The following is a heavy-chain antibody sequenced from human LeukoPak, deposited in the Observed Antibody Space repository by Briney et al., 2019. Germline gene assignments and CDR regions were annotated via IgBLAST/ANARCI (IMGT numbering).Heavy chain of an antibody. Sequence: SETLSLTCTVSGDCISSSSYYWGWIRQPPGKGLEWIGSIYYSGSTYYNPSLKSRVTMSVDTSKNQFSLKLSSVTAADTALYYCARHPYYYDDSGHIQLDDFDYWGQGTLVTVSS. CDR3: ARHPYYYDDSGHIQLDDFDY. D-gene: IGHD3-22*01. J-gene: IGHJ4*02. CDR1: GDCISSSSYY. CDR2: IYYSGST. V-gene: IGHV4-39*01.